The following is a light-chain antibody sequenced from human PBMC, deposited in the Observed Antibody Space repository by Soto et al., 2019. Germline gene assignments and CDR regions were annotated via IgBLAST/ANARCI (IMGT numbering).Light chain of an antibody. Sequence: QSVLTQPPSASGTPGQRVTLSFSGSSSNIGSNYVYWYQQLPGTAPKLLIYSNNQRPSGVPDRFSGSKSGTSASLAISGLRSEDEADYYCAAWDDSLSGLVFGGGAKLTVL. V-gene: IGLV1-47*02. CDR1: SSNIGSNY. CDR2: SNN. CDR3: AAWDDSLSGLV. J-gene: IGLJ2*01.